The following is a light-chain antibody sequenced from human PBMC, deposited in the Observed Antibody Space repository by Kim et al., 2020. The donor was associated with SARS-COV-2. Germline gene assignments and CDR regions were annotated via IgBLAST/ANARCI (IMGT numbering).Light chain of an antibody. CDR1: QSVLYSSNNKNY. CDR3: HQYYRAPRT. V-gene: IGKV4-1*01. Sequence: DIVMTPSPDSLAVSLGERATINCKSSQSVLYSSNNKNYLAWYQQKPGQPPKLLIYWASTRESGVPDRFSGSGSGTDFTLTISNLQAEDVAVYYCHQYYRAPRTFGPGTKVDIK. CDR2: WAS. J-gene: IGKJ3*01.